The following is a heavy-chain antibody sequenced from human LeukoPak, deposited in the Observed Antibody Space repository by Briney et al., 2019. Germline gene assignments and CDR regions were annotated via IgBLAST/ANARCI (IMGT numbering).Heavy chain of an antibody. CDR3: ARVEGHYDSSGYYYFDY. D-gene: IGHD3-22*01. Sequence: PGGSLRLSCAASGFTFSSYGMHWVRQAPGKGLEWVAVLWYDGSNKYYADSVKGRFTISRDNSKNTLYLQMNSLRAEDTAVYYCARVEGHYDSSGYYYFDYWGQGTLVTVSS. CDR1: GFTFSSYG. CDR2: LWYDGSNK. J-gene: IGHJ4*02. V-gene: IGHV3-33*01.